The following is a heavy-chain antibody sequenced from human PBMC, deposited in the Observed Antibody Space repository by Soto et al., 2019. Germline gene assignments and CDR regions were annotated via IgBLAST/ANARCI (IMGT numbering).Heavy chain of an antibody. CDR2: INPNSGGT. CDR1: GYTFTGYY. J-gene: IGHJ4*02. CDR3: ARASYYDSSGYYGY. Sequence: QVQLVQSGAEVKKPGASVKVSCKASGYTFTGYYIHSVRKAPEQGLEGMGWINPNSGGTNYARNFKGWVTMTSDTSISTAYRELCRLRSDDTAVYYCARASYYDSSGYYGYWGQGTLVTVSS. D-gene: IGHD3-22*01. V-gene: IGHV1-2*04.